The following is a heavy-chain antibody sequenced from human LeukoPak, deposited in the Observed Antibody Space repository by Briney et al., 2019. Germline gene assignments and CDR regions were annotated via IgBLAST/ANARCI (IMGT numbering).Heavy chain of an antibody. D-gene: IGHD2-15*01. V-gene: IGHV1-2*02. J-gene: IGHJ4*02. Sequence: ASVKVSCKASGYTFTGYYMHWVRQAPGQGLEWMGWFNPHSGGTNYAQKFQGRVTVTRDTSISTAFMELSRLRSDDTAVYYCAREKYSGTWDYWGQGTLVTVSS. CDR3: AREKYSGTWDY. CDR2: FNPHSGGT. CDR1: GYTFTGYY.